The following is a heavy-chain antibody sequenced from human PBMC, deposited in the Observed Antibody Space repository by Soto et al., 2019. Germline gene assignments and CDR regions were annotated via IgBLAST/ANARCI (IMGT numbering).Heavy chain of an antibody. D-gene: IGHD3-3*01. CDR1: GFTFTSYA. CDR3: ARWGSGGEYYDFWSGYSLDY. CDR2: ISYDGNNK. Sequence: PGGSLRLSCAASGFTFTSYAMHWVRQGPGKGLEWVAVISYDGNNKYYADSVKGRFTISRDNSKNTLYLQMNSLRAEDTAVYYCARWGSGGEYYDFWSGYSLDYWGQGTLVTVSS. J-gene: IGHJ4*02. V-gene: IGHV3-30-3*01.